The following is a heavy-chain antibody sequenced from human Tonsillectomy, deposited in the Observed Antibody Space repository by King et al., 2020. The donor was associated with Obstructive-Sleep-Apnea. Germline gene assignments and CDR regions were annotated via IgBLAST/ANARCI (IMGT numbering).Heavy chain of an antibody. Sequence: QVQLVESGGGLVKPGGSLRLSCAASGFTFSDYYMTWFRQAPGKGPELVSYISASGTTIYYADSVKGRFTISRDNAQNSLYLQMNSLRAEDTAVYSWARARYMTTPFDYWGQGSLVTVSS. CDR1: GFTFSDYY. CDR3: ARARYMTTPFDY. J-gene: IGHJ4*02. CDR2: ISASGTTI. V-gene: IGHV3-11*01. D-gene: IGHD2-15*01.